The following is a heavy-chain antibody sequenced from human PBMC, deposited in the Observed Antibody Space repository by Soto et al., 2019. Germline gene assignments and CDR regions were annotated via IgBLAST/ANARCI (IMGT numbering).Heavy chain of an antibody. D-gene: IGHD6-19*01. CDR1: GFTFSSYE. CDR3: AKGPHTNVGWPYYFES. Sequence: GGSLRLSCTASGFTFSSYEMNWVRQAPGKGLEWISYLNSYGNIINYADSVRGRFTISRDSAKNSLSLHMSSLRDEDSALYYCAKGPHTNVGWPYYFESWGQGVPVTVSS. CDR2: LNSYGNII. V-gene: IGHV3-48*03. J-gene: IGHJ4*02.